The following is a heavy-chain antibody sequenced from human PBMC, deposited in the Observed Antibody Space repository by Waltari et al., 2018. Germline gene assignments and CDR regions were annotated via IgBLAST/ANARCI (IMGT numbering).Heavy chain of an antibody. CDR3: ARDGPTSYYGSGSHYKDYYYYYGMDV. Sequence: QVQLQESGPELVRPSETLSLICGVPDYSISSGSYWGWIRHSPGQGLEWIGSIHYSGSAYYSPPLKSRVTISVDTSKNQFSLKLRSVTAADTAVYYCARDGPTSYYGSGSHYKDYYYYYGMDVWGQGTTVSVSS. CDR1: DYSISSGSY. CDR2: IHYSGSA. D-gene: IGHD3-10*01. V-gene: IGHV4-38-2*02. J-gene: IGHJ6*02.